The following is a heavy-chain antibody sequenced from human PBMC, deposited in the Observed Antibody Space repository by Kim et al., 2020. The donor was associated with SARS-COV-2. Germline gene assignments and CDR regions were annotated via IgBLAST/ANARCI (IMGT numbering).Heavy chain of an antibody. Sequence: GGSLRLSCAASGFTFSSYSMNWVRQAPGKGLEWVSSISNSSSNIYYADSVKGRFTISRDNAKNSLYLQMNSLRAEDTAVYYCARDHGVVNWGQGTLVTVSS. V-gene: IGHV3-21*01. J-gene: IGHJ4*02. D-gene: IGHD2-15*01. CDR1: GFTFSSYS. CDR2: ISNSSSNI. CDR3: ARDHGVVN.